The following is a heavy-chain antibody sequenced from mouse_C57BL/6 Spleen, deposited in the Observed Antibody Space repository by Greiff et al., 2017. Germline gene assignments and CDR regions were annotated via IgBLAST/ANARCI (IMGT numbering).Heavy chain of an antibody. V-gene: IGHV1-39*01. CDR3: ARSGDYNVGYAMDY. CDR1: GYSFTDYN. Sequence: VQLKQSGPELVKPGASVKISCKASGYSFTDYNMNWVKQSNGKSLEWIGVINPNYGTTSYNQKFKGKATLTVDQSSSTAYMQLNSLTSEDSAVYDCARSGDYNVGYAMDYWGQGTSVTVSS. J-gene: IGHJ4*01. D-gene: IGHD1-1*01. CDR2: INPNYGTT.